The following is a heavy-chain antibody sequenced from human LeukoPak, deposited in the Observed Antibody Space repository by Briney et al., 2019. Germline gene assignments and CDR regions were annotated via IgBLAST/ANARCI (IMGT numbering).Heavy chain of an antibody. CDR2: IYHSGST. D-gene: IGHD6-6*01. CDR3: ARDRSSSSFDP. J-gene: IGHJ5*02. CDR1: GYSISSGYY. Sequence: SETLSLTCTVSGYSISSGYYWGWIRQPPGKGLEWIGSIYHSGSTYYNPSLKGRVTISVDTSKNQFSLKLSSVTAADTAVYYCARDRSSSSFDPWGQGTLVTVSS. V-gene: IGHV4-38-2*02.